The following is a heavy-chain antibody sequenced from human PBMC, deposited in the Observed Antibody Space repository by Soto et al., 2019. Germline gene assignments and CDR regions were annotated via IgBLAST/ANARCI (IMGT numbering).Heavy chain of an antibody. CDR1: GFTFNSYS. Sequence: GGSLRLSCAASGFTFNSYSMNWVRQAPGKGLEWVSYISSSSSTIYYGDSVKGRFTISRDNAKNSLYLQMNSLRDEDTAVYYCARAGYYGSGILLWGQGTLVTVSS. CDR2: ISSSSSTI. D-gene: IGHD3-10*01. V-gene: IGHV3-48*02. CDR3: ARAGYYGSGILL. J-gene: IGHJ4*02.